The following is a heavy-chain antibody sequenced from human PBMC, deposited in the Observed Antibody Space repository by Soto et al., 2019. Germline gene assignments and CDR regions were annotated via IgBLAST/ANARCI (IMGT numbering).Heavy chain of an antibody. D-gene: IGHD3-16*01. J-gene: IGHJ4*02. CDR2: IKSDGTYT. CDR3: VGEDFDY. Sequence: PGWSLRLSCTASGFTFSNYWMHWVRQAAGKGLEWVSRIKSDGTYTNYADSVKGRFTISRDNAKNTLSLQMHSLRAEDTAVYFCVGEDFDYWGQGTQVTVSS. CDR1: GFTFSNYW. V-gene: IGHV3-74*01.